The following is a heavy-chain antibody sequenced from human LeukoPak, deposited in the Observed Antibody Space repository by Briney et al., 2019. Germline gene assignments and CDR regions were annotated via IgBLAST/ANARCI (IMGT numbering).Heavy chain of an antibody. Sequence: PGGSLRLSCAASGFTVSSNYMSWVRQAPGKGLEWVSVIYSGGSTDYADSVKGRFTISRDNSKNTLYLQMNSLRAEDTAVYYCARDELTGGDYFDYWGQGTLVTVSS. CDR1: GFTVSSNY. J-gene: IGHJ4*02. CDR2: IYSGGST. CDR3: ARDELTGGDYFDY. V-gene: IGHV3-66*01. D-gene: IGHD7-27*01.